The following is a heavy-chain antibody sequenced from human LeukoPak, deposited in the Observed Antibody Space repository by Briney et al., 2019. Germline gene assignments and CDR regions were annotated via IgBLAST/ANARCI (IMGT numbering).Heavy chain of an antibody. CDR2: INPSGGST. CDR3: ARGRIHGSSLDY. D-gene: IGHD1-14*01. CDR1: GYTFTSYY. J-gene: IGHJ4*02. Sequence: GASVKVSCKASGYTFTSYYMHWVRQAPGQGLEWMGIINPSGGSTSYAQKFQGRVTITADKSTNTAYMELSSLRSEDTAVYYCARGRIHGSSLDYWGQGTLVTVSS. V-gene: IGHV1-46*01.